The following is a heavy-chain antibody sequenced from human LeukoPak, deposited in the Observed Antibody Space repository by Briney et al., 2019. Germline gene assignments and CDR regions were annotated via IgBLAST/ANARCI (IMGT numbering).Heavy chain of an antibody. CDR1: GFTFSDYY. CDR3: ARDVSGNYFLGTLSYFDF. V-gene: IGHV3-11*04. Sequence: PGGSLRLSCAASGFTFSDYYMSWIRQAPGKGLEWVSYISGTGTAIYYADSVKGRFTISRDNAKNSLYLQMNSLRAEDTAAYYCARDVSGNYFLGTLSYFDFWGQGTLVTVSS. J-gene: IGHJ4*02. D-gene: IGHD1-26*01. CDR2: ISGTGTAI.